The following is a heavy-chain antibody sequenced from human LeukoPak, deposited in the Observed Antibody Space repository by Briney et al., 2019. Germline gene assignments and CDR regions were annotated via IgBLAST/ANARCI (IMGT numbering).Heavy chain of an antibody. V-gene: IGHV4-4*07. J-gene: IGHJ6*03. CDR1: GGSISSYY. D-gene: IGHD5-18*01. Sequence: SETPSLTCTVSGGSISSYYWSWIRQPAGKGLEWIGRIYTSGSTNYNPSLKSRVTMSVDTSKNQFSLKLSSVTAADTAVYYCARVRYSYGWGNYYYYYYMDVWGKGTTVTISS. CDR2: IYTSGST. CDR3: ARVRYSYGWGNYYYYYYMDV.